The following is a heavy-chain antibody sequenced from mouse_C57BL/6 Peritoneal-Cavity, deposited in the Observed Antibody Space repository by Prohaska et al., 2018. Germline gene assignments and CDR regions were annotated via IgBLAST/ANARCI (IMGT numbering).Heavy chain of an antibody. CDR1: GFTFSDYG. Sequence: EVQLVESGGGLVKPGGSLKLSCAASGFTFSDYGMHWVRQAPEKGLEWVAYFSSGSSTIYYADTVKGRFTISRDNAKNTLFLQMTSLRSEDTAMYYCATPYYGSSSYWYFDVWGTGTTVTVAS. D-gene: IGHD1-1*01. J-gene: IGHJ1*03. CDR3: ATPYYGSSSYWYFDV. V-gene: IGHV5-17*01. CDR2: FSSGSSTI.